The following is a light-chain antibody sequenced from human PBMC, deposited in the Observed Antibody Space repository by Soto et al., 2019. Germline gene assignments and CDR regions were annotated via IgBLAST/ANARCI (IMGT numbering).Light chain of an antibody. J-gene: IGKJ1*01. Sequence: ETVLAQSPGTLSLSPGEGATLSCRASQSVSSRYLACYQQKPGQPPRLLIYGASSRATGIPDRFSGSGSGTDFTLTISRLEPEDFAVYYCQQYGTSPRTFGQGTKVDIK. V-gene: IGKV3-20*01. CDR1: QSVSSRY. CDR3: QQYGTSPRT. CDR2: GAS.